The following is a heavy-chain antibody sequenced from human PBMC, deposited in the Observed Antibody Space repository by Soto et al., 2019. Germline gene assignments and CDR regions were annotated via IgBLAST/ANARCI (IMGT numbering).Heavy chain of an antibody. D-gene: IGHD2-2*02. CDR3: ARSFTVTVAIGY. Sequence: SVKVSCKASGYTFTSYAMHWVRQAPGQRLEWMGWINAGNGNTKYSQKFQGRVTITRDTSASTAYMELSSLRSEDTAVYYCARSFTVTVAIGYWGQGSLVTVSS. V-gene: IGHV1-3*01. CDR1: GYTFTSYA. J-gene: IGHJ4*02. CDR2: INAGNGNT.